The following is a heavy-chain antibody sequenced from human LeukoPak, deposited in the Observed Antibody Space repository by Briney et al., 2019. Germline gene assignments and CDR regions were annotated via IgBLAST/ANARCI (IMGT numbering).Heavy chain of an antibody. D-gene: IGHD3-3*01. Sequence: PSETLSLTCTVSGVSVSSGSYYWSWLRQPPGKGLEGIGYIYYSGSTNYNPSLKSRVTISVDTSKNQFSLKLSSVTAADTAEYYFGREDLNFWSGNAFDIWGQGTMFTVSS. J-gene: IGHJ3*02. V-gene: IGHV4-61*01. CDR2: IYYSGST. CDR3: GREDLNFWSGNAFDI. CDR1: GVSVSSGSYY.